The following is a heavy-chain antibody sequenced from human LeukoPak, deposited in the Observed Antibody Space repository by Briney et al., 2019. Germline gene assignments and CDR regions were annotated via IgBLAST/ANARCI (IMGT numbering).Heavy chain of an antibody. CDR1: GFTFSSYS. CDR3: AKDDAWGRYKD. CDR2: ISSSSSYI. D-gene: IGHD3-16*01. J-gene: IGHJ1*01. V-gene: IGHV3-21*04. Sequence: KPGGSLRLSCAASGFTFSSYSMNWVRQAPGKGLEWVSSISSSSSYIYYADSVKGRFTISRDNSKNTVSLQMNSLRGEDTAVYYCAKDDAWGRYKDWGQGTLVTVSS.